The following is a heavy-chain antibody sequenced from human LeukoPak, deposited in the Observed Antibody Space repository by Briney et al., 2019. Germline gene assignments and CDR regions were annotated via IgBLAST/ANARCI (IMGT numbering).Heavy chain of an antibody. CDR3: ASLISRDYVWGSYPQV. D-gene: IGHD3-16*01. J-gene: IGHJ4*02. CDR2: ISSSSSTI. Sequence: PGGSLRLSCAASGFTFSSYSMNWVGQAPGKGLEWVSYISSSSSTIYYADSVKGRFTISRDNAKSSLYLQMNSLRAEDTAVYYCASLISRDYVWGSYPQVWGQGTLVTVSS. V-gene: IGHV3-48*01. CDR1: GFTFSSYS.